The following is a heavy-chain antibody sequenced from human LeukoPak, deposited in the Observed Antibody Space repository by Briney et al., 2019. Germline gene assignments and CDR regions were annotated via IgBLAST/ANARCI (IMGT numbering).Heavy chain of an antibody. Sequence: GGSLRLSCAASGFTFSSYAMSWVRQAPGKGLEWVSAISGSGGSTYYADSVKGRFTISRDNSKNTLYLQMNSLRAVDTAVYYCAKDLPDYCGSGSSCFDYWGQGTLVTVSS. CDR3: AKDLPDYCGSGSSCFDY. D-gene: IGHD3-10*01. V-gene: IGHV3-23*01. J-gene: IGHJ4*02. CDR1: GFTFSSYA. CDR2: ISGSGGST.